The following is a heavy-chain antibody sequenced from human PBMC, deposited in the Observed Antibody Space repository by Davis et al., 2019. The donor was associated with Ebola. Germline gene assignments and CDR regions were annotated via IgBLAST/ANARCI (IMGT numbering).Heavy chain of an antibody. CDR1: GFTVSINY. CDR3: ARKAILEWFAPTYYYYGMDV. CDR2: IYSGGST. V-gene: IGHV3-66*01. Sequence: GESLKISCVASGFTVSINYITWVRQAPGKGLEWVSVIYSGGSTYYADSVKGRFTISRDNSKNTLYLKMNSLRADDTAVYYCARKAILEWFAPTYYYYGMDVWGKGTTVTASS. D-gene: IGHD3-3*01. J-gene: IGHJ6*04.